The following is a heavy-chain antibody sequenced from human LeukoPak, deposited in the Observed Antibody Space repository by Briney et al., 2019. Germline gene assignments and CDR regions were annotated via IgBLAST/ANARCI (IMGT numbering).Heavy chain of an antibody. J-gene: IGHJ4*02. CDR3: ARMGRYCRGGSCSFDY. D-gene: IGHD2-15*01. CDR1: GYTFTGYY. V-gene: IGHV1-2*02. CDR2: INPNSGGT. Sequence: ASVKVSCKASGYTFTGYYMHWVRQAPGQGLEWMGWINPNSGGTNYAQKFQGRVTMTRDTSISTAYMELSRLRSDDTAVYYCARMGRYCRGGSCSFDYWGQGTLVTISS.